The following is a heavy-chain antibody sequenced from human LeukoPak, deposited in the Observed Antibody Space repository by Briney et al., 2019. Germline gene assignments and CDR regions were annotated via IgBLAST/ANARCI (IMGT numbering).Heavy chain of an antibody. J-gene: IGHJ4*02. D-gene: IGHD1-14*01. CDR1: GFTFTNAW. V-gene: IGHV3-15*07. CDR3: VSTGGDRVGY. Sequence: KSGGSLRLSCAASGFTFTNAWMNWVRQAPGKGLEWVGHIRSKADGGTPDYIAPVKGRFTISRDNSKNTLYLQMNSLRAEDTAVYYCVSTGGDRVGYWGQGTLVTVSS. CDR2: IRSKADGGTP.